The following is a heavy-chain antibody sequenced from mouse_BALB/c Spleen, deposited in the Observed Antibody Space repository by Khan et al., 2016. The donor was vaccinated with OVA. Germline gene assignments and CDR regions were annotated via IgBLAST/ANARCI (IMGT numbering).Heavy chain of an antibody. CDR2: ISSGGTYT. J-gene: IGHJ2*01. CDR3: ARQGALDVVFDY. Sequence: EVELVESGGGLVKPRGSLKLSCAASGFIFSSFAMSWIRQTPEKRLEWVATISSGGTYTYYSDSVKGRFTISRDHAKNTLYLQMSSLRSEDTAMYYCARQGALDVVFDYWGQGTTLTVSS. CDR1: GFIFSSFA. V-gene: IGHV5-9-3*01. D-gene: IGHD1-1*02.